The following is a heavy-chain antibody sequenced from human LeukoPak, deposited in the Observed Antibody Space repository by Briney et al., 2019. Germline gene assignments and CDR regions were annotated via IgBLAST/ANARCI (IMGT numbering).Heavy chain of an antibody. V-gene: IGHV1-46*01. J-gene: IGHJ6*02. Sequence: ASVKVSCKASGYTFTNYYMHWVRQPPGQGLEWMGIINPSGGSTSYAQKFQGRVTMTRDTSTSTVYMELSSLRSEDTAVYYCARDYYDSSGAYYYGMDVWGQGTTVTVSS. CDR3: ARDYYDSSGAYYYGMDV. CDR2: INPSGGST. CDR1: GYTFTNYY. D-gene: IGHD3-22*01.